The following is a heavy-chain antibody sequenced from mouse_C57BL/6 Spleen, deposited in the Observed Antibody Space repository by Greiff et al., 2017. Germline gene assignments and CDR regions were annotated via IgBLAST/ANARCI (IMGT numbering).Heavy chain of an antibody. CDR2: IWSGGST. V-gene: IGHV2-2*01. CDR3: ARHLGSSYGGFAY. D-gene: IGHD1-1*01. Sequence: QVQLKESGPGLVQPSQSLSITCTVSGFSLTSYGVHWVRQSPGKGLEWLGVIWSGGSTDYNAAFISRLSISKDNSKSQVFFKMNSLQADDTAIYYCARHLGSSYGGFAYWGQGTLVTVSA. CDR1: GFSLTSYG. J-gene: IGHJ3*01.